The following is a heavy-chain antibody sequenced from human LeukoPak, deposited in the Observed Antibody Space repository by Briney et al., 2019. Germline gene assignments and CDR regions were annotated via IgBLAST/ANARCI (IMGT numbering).Heavy chain of an antibody. CDR3: ARGDTMLRGVIKAYYYYYMDV. V-gene: IGHV3-7*01. D-gene: IGHD3-10*01. CDR2: IRQGGSEL. CDR1: GFTLSSYW. Sequence: PGGSLRLSCAASGFTLSSYWMSCVREAPGKGREGVVNIRQGGSELYYVDSVKGRFTISRENAKNSLYLQMNRLRAEDTAVYYCARGDTMLRGVIKAYYYYYMDVWGKGTTVTVSS. J-gene: IGHJ6*03.